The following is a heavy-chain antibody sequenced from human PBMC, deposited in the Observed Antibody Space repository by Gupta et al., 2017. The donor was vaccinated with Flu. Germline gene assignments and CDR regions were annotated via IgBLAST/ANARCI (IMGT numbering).Heavy chain of an antibody. J-gene: IGHJ5*02. CDR2: ISPIFGTA. V-gene: IGHV1-69*01. Sequence: QVQLVQSGAEVKKPGSSVKVSCKASGGTFTSYAISSLRQPPGQGLEWLGGISPIFGTANYAQKLQGRVTITADESTSTAYMELSSLRSEDTAVYYCARADRDGDWSFYTGPLPNWFDPWGQGTLVTVSS. CDR1: GGTFTSYA. D-gene: IGHD4-17*01. CDR3: ARADRDGDWSFYTGPLPNWFDP.